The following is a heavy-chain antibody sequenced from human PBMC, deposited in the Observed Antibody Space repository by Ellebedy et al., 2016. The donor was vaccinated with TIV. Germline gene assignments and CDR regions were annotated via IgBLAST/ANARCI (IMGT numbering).Heavy chain of an antibody. CDR3: TSPAVGHTTGCCRYYFDY. J-gene: IGHJ4*02. CDR2: IGVSGATT. V-gene: IGHV3-23*01. Sequence: PGGSLRLSCAASGFTFSSFSMNLVRQAPGKGLEWVAGIGVSGATTYYADPVKGRFTISRDNSRNTMSLQMDSLRAEDTALYYCTSPAVGHTTGCCRYYFDYWGLGTLVTVSS. D-gene: IGHD2/OR15-2a*01. CDR1: GFTFSSFS.